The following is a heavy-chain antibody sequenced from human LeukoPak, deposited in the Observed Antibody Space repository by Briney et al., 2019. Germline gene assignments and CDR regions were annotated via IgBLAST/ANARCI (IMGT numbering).Heavy chain of an antibody. Sequence: SETLSLTCTVSGGSISSYYWSWIRQPPGKGLEWIGYIYYSGSINYNPSLKSRVTISVDTSKNQFSLKLSSVTAADTAVYYCARAYLSGWSDYWGQGTLVTVSS. D-gene: IGHD6-19*01. CDR3: ARAYLSGWSDY. CDR2: IYYSGSI. J-gene: IGHJ4*02. CDR1: GGSISSYY. V-gene: IGHV4-59*01.